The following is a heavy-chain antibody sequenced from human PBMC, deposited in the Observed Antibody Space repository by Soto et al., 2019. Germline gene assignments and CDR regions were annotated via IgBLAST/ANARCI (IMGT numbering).Heavy chain of an antibody. Sequence: SVKVSCKASGFTFTSSAVQWVRQARGQRLEWIGRIVVGSGNTNYAQKFQERVTITRDMSTSTAYMELSSLRSEDTAVYYCAAVEYSGSYYYFDYWGQGTLVTVSS. D-gene: IGHD1-26*01. V-gene: IGHV1-58*01. CDR1: GFTFTSSA. CDR3: AAVEYSGSYYYFDY. J-gene: IGHJ4*02. CDR2: IVVGSGNT.